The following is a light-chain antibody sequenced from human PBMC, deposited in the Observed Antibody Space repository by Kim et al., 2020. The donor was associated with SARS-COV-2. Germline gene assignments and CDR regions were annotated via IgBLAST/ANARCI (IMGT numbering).Light chain of an antibody. CDR2: KLS. CDR1: QSLLFNDGDTY. V-gene: IGKV2-30*01. CDR3: LHGTT. J-gene: IGKJ2*01. Sequence: DVVMTQYPLSLPVALGQPASISCRSSQSLLFNDGDTYLSWFHQRPGQSPRRLIYKLSIRDSGVPDRFSGSGSDTDFTLKISRVSPEDVGVYYCLHGTTFGQGPKLEI.